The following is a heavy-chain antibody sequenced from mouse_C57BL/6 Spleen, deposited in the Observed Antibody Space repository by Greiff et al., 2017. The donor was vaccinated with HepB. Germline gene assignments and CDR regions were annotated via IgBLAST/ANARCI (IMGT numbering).Heavy chain of an antibody. CDR2: IGTGSGST. D-gene: IGHD2-13*01. CDR1: GYTFTDYY. Sequence: VQLQQSGAELVKPGASVKISCKASGYTFTDYYINWVKQRPGQGLEWMGKIGTGSGSTYYNEKFKGKATLTADTSSSTAYMQLRIMTSEDSAVYFCGGEYFDDWGPGTTLTVSS. J-gene: IGHJ2*01. V-gene: IGHV1-77*01. CDR3: GGEYFDD.